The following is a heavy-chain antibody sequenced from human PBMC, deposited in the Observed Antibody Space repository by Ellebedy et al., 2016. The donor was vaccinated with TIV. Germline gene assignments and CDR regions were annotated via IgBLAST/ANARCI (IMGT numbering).Heavy chain of an antibody. CDR2: IAGSAYTT. V-gene: IGHV3-23*01. CDR3: AKDLRYTTGWEGALDI. J-gene: IGHJ3*02. D-gene: IGHD2-8*02. CDR1: GFKFGGHA. Sequence: PGGSLRLSCTASGFKFGGHAMKWVRQVPGKGQEWVSSIAGSAYTTHYADSVEGRFTISRDNSRNTLYLRMNSLRGEDTAVYFCAKDLRYTTGWEGALDIWGQGATVTVSS.